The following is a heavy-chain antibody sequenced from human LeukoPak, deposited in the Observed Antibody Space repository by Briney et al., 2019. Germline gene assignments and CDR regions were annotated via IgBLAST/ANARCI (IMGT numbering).Heavy chain of an antibody. V-gene: IGHV4-39*07. J-gene: IGHJ4*02. CDR3: ARDYYDSSGYSKIDY. CDR2: IYYSGST. Sequence: SETLSLTCTVSRGSISSSTYYWGWIRQPPGKGLEWIGSIYYSGSTYYNPSLKSRVTISVDTSKNQFSLKLSSVTAADTAVYYCARDYYDSSGYSKIDYWGQGTLVTVSS. CDR1: RGSISSSTYY. D-gene: IGHD3-22*01.